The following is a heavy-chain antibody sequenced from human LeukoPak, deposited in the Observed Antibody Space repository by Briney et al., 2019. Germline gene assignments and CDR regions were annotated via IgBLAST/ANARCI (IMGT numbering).Heavy chain of an antibody. Sequence: SETLSLTCTVSGGSISSYYWSWIRQPPGKGLEWIGYIYYSGSTNCNPSLKSRVTISVDTSKNQFSLQLTSMTAADTAVYYCARHLDGYGYNVGDYWGQGTLVTVS. CDR3: ARHLDGYGYNVGDY. V-gene: IGHV4-59*08. CDR2: IYYSGST. CDR1: GGSISSYY. J-gene: IGHJ4*02. D-gene: IGHD5-18*01.